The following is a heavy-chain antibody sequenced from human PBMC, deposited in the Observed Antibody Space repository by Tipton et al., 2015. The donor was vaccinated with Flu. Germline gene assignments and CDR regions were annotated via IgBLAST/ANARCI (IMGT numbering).Heavy chain of an antibody. Sequence: LRLSCTVSGGSISSSSYYWGWIRQPPGRGLEWIGSIYYSGSTYYNPSLESRVTISVDTSKNQFSLKLSSVTAADTAVYYCARIKIQGVDYYYYGMDVWGQGTTVTVSS. CDR2: IYYSGST. J-gene: IGHJ6*02. CDR3: ARIKIQGVDYYYYGMDV. CDR1: GGSISSSSYY. D-gene: IGHD5-12*01. V-gene: IGHV4-39*07.